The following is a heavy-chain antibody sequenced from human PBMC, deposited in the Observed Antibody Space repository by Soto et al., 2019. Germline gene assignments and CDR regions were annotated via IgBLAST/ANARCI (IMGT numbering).Heavy chain of an antibody. J-gene: IGHJ3*02. CDR3: ARGGYYYDSSGYYRKDAFDI. V-gene: IGHV4-34*01. Sequence: PSETLSLTCAVYGGSFSGYYWSWIRQPPGKGLEWIGEINHSGSTNYNPSLKSRVTISVDTSKNQFPLKLSSVTAADTAVYYCARGGYYYDSSGYYRKDAFDIWGQGTMVTVSS. CDR2: INHSGST. D-gene: IGHD3-22*01. CDR1: GGSFSGYY.